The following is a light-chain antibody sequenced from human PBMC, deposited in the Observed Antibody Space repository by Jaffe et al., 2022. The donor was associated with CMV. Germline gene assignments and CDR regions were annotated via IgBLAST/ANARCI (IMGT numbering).Light chain of an antibody. CDR1: RSNIGSNY. Sequence: QSVLTQKPSASGTPGQKVTISCSGSRSNIGSNYVFWYQQFPGTAPRPLIYRDNQRPSGVPDRFSGSKSGTSASLAISGLRSEDEADYYCATWSDSLNGWVFGGGTKLTVL. V-gene: IGLV1-47*01. CDR2: RDN. CDR3: ATWSDSLNGWV. J-gene: IGLJ3*02.